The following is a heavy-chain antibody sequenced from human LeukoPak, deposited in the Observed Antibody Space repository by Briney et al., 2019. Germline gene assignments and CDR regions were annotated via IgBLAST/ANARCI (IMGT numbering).Heavy chain of an antibody. D-gene: IGHD3-16*01. CDR1: GFTFSSYS. J-gene: IGHJ4*02. CDR2: IDSSSRTI. CDR3: ARRVPSQVITDYFDY. V-gene: IGHV3-48*04. Sequence: GGSLRLSCAASGFTFSSYSMNWVRQAPGKGLEWISFIDSSSRTIFYAESVKGRFTISRDNARNSLFLQMNSLRAEDTAVYYCARRVPSQVITDYFDYWGQGTLVTVSS.